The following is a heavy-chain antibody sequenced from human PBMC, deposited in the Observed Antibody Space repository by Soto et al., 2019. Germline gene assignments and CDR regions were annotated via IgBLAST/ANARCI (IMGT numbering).Heavy chain of an antibody. V-gene: IGHV3-23*01. CDR1: GFTFSSYA. D-gene: IGHD2-2*02. J-gene: IGHJ6*03. Sequence: GGSLRLSCAASGFTFSSYAMSWVRQAPGKGLEWVSAISGSGGSTYYADSVKGRFTISRDNSKNTLYLQMNSLRAEDTAVYYCAKAYCSSTSCYTYYYMDVWGKGTTVTVSS. CDR3: AKAYCSSTSCYTYYYMDV. CDR2: ISGSGGST.